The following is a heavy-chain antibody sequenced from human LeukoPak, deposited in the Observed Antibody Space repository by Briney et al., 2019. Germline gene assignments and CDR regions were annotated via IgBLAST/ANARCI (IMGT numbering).Heavy chain of an antibody. CDR1: AFTFSSFT. CDR3: ARVGNGRSWDY. CDR2: ISLGNSTM. J-gene: IGHJ4*02. D-gene: IGHD2-15*01. V-gene: IGHV3-48*02. Sequence: GGSLRLSCAASAFTFSSFTMNWARQVPGKGLEWISYISLGNSTMFYADSVKGRFTISRDNAKNSLYLQMNSLRDDDTAVYYCARVGNGRSWDYWGQGTLVSVSS.